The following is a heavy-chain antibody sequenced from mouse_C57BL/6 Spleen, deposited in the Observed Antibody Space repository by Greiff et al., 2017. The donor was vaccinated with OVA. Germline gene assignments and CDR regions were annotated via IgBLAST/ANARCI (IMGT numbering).Heavy chain of an antibody. CDR3: ARWGGNYAGYFDY. J-gene: IGHJ2*01. D-gene: IGHD1-1*01. Sequence: QVHVKQSGAELARPGASVKMSCKASGYTFTSYTLHWVKQRPGQGLEWIGYINPSSGYTKYNQKFKDKATLTADKSSSTADMQLSSLTSEDSAGYYCARWGGNYAGYFDYWGQGTTLTVSS. CDR1: GYTFTSYT. V-gene: IGHV1-4*01. CDR2: INPSSGYT.